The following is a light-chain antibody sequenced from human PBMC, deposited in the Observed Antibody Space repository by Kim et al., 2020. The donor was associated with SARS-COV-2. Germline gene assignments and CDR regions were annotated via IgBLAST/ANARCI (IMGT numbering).Light chain of an antibody. CDR3: QQYLSYRT. J-gene: IGKJ1*01. CDR2: GAS. Sequence: DIQMTQSPSTLSASVGDRVTITCRASQSISTWLAWYQQKPGKAPKLLIYGASSLQSGVPSRFSGSGSGTEFTLTISSLQPDDFATYYCQQYLSYRTFGTGTKVDIK. CDR1: QSISTW. V-gene: IGKV1-5*01.